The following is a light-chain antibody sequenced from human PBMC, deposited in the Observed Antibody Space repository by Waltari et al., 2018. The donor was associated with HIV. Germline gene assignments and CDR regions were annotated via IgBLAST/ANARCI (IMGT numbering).Light chain of an antibody. CDR2: DVT. J-gene: IGLJ2*01. CDR3: VSYTEKDTFLL. Sequence: QSALTQPPSASGSPGQSVAISCTGSSNDIGTYNFVSWDQHHPGKAPKLLIYDVTRRPPGIPARFSGTTSGYTASLTVSDLQCEDEADYYCVSYTEKDTFLLFGGGTKLAV. CDR1: SNDIGTYNF. V-gene: IGLV2-8*01.